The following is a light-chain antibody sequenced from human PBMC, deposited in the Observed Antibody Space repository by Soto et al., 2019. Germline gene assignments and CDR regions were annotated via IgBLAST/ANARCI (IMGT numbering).Light chain of an antibody. CDR1: SSDVGNNNF. V-gene: IGLV2-14*01. CDR3: FSYSTSSSLYV. Sequence: QSALTQPASVSGSPGQSITISCTGTSSDVGNNNFVSWYQQYPGKAPRLMIYEVNTRPSGISNRFSGSKSGDTASLTISGLQAEDEAEYSCFSYSTSSSLYVFGSGTKVTVL. J-gene: IGLJ1*01. CDR2: EVN.